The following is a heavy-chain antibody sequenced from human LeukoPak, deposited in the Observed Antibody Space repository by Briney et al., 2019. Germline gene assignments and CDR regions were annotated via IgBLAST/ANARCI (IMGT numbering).Heavy chain of an antibody. Sequence: SETLSLTCSVSGGXISSYCWSWIRQPAGKGLEWIGRIYSSGSTNYNPSLKSRVTMSVDTSKNQFPLRLSSVTAADTAMYYCTKGGSTWYNWFDPWGQGTLVTVSS. V-gene: IGHV4-4*07. CDR3: TKGGSTWYNWFDP. CDR1: GGXISSYC. D-gene: IGHD6-13*01. J-gene: IGHJ5*02. CDR2: IYSSGST.